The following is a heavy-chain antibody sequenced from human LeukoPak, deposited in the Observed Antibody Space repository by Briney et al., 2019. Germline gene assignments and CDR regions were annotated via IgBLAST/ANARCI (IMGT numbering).Heavy chain of an antibody. D-gene: IGHD5-24*01. CDR2: INHSGST. Sequence: SETLSLTCAVYGGSFSGYYWSWIRQPPGKGLEWIGEINHSGSTNYNPSLKSRVTISVDTSKNQFSLKLSSVTAADTAVYYCASRLDGYYSRPFDYWGQGTLATVSS. CDR3: ASRLDGYYSRPFDY. CDR1: GGSFSGYY. V-gene: IGHV4-34*01. J-gene: IGHJ4*02.